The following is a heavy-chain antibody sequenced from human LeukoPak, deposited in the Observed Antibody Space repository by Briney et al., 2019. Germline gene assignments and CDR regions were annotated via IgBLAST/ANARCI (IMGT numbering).Heavy chain of an antibody. J-gene: IGHJ4*02. D-gene: IGHD2-2*01. CDR2: IWYDGSNK. Sequence: GGSLRLSCAASGFTFSSYDMHWVRQAPGKGLEWVALIWYDGSNKYQTDSVKGRFAISRDNSKNTLYLQMNSLRAEDTAVYYCARAPSQLGPFDYWGQGTLVTVSS. CDR1: GFTFSSYD. CDR3: ARAPSQLGPFDY. V-gene: IGHV3-33*01.